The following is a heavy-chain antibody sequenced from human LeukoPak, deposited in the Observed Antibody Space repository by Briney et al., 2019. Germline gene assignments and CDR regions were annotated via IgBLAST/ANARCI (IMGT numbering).Heavy chain of an antibody. CDR1: GYTFTGYY. D-gene: IGHD3-3*01. Sequence: SVKVSCKASGYTFTGYYMHWVRQAPGQGLTWMGRIIPILGIANYAQKFQGRVTITADKSTSTAYMELSSLRSEDTAVYYCARVGYDFWSGYQSYYFDYWGQGTLVTVSS. CDR2: IIPILGIA. CDR3: ARVGYDFWSGYQSYYFDY. J-gene: IGHJ4*02. V-gene: IGHV1-69*04.